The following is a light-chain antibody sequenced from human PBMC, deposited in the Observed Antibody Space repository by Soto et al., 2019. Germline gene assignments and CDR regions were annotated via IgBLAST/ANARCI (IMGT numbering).Light chain of an antibody. CDR1: QSISSW. V-gene: IGKV1-5*01. J-gene: IGKJ4*01. Sequence: DIQMTQSPSTLSASVGDRVTITCRASQSISSWLAWYQQKPGKAPKLLIYDASRLESGVPSRFSGSGSGTEFTLTISSLQPDDFATYYCQQYNSYSPSTFGGGTKVEIK. CDR3: QQYNSYSPST. CDR2: DAS.